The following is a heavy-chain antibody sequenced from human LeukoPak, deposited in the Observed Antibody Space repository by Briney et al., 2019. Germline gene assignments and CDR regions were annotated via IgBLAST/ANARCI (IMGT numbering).Heavy chain of an antibody. J-gene: IGHJ2*01. Sequence: SVKVSCKASGGTFISYAISWVRQAPGQGLEWMGGIIPIFVTANYAQKFQGRVTITTDESTSTAYMELSSLRSEDTAVYYCARSSSSDWYFDLWGRGTLVTVSS. CDR2: IIPIFVTA. D-gene: IGHD6-13*01. V-gene: IGHV1-69*05. CDR3: ARSSSSDWYFDL. CDR1: GGTFISYA.